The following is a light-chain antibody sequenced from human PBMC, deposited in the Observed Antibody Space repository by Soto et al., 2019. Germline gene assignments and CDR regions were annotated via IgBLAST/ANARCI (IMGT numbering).Light chain of an antibody. V-gene: IGKV1-5*03. J-gene: IGKJ3*01. CDR2: KPS. CDR3: QQYNSYV. CDR1: QSIGNW. Sequence: DVQMTQTPSSLSASVGDRVILTRRASQSIGNWLARYQQKPGKAPKLLIYKPSSLESGVPTKFSGSGSGTDFTLTISSLQPEDFATYYCQQYNSYVFRPAIIVDIK.